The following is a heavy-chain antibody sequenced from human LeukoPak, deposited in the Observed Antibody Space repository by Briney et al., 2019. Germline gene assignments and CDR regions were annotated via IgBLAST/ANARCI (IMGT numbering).Heavy chain of an antibody. D-gene: IGHD6-13*01. CDR2: INLNSGGT. V-gene: IGHV1-2*02. J-gene: IGHJ4*02. CDR3: ARDSAAAGGLSFDY. Sequence: GASVKVSCKASGYTFIGYYMHWVRQAPGQGLEWMGWINLNSGGTKYARKFQGRVAMTRDTSITTAYMELSRLRSDDTAVYYCARDSAAAGGLSFDYWGQGTLATVSS. CDR1: GYTFIGYY.